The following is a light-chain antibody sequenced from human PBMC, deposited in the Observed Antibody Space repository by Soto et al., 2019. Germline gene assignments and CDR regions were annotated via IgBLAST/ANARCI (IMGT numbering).Light chain of an antibody. V-gene: IGKV1-5*01. J-gene: IGKJ4*01. CDR1: QSISSW. CDR2: DAS. CDR3: QQYNSD. Sequence: IRMTQSPSTLSASVGDRVTITCRASQSISSWLAWYQQKPGKAPKLLIYDASSLQSGVPSRFSCSGSGTELTLTISSLQPDDFALYYGQQYNSDFGGGTQWQIK.